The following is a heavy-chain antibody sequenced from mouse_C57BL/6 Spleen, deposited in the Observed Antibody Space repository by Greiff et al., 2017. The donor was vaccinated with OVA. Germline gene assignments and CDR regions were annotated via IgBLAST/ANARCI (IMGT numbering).Heavy chain of an antibody. V-gene: IGHV5-16*01. CDR1: GFTFSDYY. D-gene: IGHD2-3*01. Sequence: EVKVVESEGGLVQPGSSMKLSCTASGFTFSDYYMAWVRQVPEKGLEWVANINYDGSSTYYLDSLKSRFIISRDNAKNILYLQMSSLKSEDTATYYCARDGNDYFDYWGQGTTLTVSS. CDR3: ARDGNDYFDY. CDR2: INYDGSST. J-gene: IGHJ2*01.